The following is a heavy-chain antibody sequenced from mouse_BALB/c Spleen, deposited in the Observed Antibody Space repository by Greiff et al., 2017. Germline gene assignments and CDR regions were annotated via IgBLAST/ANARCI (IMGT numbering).Heavy chain of an antibody. CDR2: ISSGGSYT. J-gene: IGHJ2*01. Sequence: EVQLVESGGGLVKPGGSLKLSCAASGFTFSSYAMSWVRQSPEKRLEWVAEISSGGSYTYYPDTVTGRFTISRDNAKNTLYLEMSSLRSEDTAMYYCARDRYGSHYFDYWGQGTTLTVSS. D-gene: IGHD1-1*01. CDR3: ARDRYGSHYFDY. V-gene: IGHV5-9-4*01. CDR1: GFTFSSYA.